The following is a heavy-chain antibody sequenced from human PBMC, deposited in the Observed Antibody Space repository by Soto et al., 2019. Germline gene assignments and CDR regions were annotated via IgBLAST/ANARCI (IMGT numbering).Heavy chain of an antibody. Sequence: PSETLSLTCTVSGGSINTYHWSWIRQPPGKGLEWIGYIYYSGTTTNYNPSLKSRVTLSVDTSKNQFSLKLSSVTAADTAVYYCARLGGSYAVPHFDYWGQGTLVTVSS. CDR3: ARLGGSYAVPHFDY. CDR2: IYYSGTTT. V-gene: IGHV4-59*08. CDR1: GGSINTYH. J-gene: IGHJ4*02. D-gene: IGHD1-26*01.